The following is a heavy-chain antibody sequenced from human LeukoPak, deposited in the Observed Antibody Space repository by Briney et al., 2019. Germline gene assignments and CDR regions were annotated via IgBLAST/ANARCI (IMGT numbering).Heavy chain of an antibody. D-gene: IGHD1-26*01. J-gene: IGHJ4*02. CDR3: ARVRGSTRSNFDY. CDR1: GFTFSSYW. V-gene: IGHV3-7*01. CDR2: IKEDGSEK. Sequence: GGSLRLSCAASGFTFSSYWMSWVHQAPGKGLEWVANIKEDGSEKNYVDSVKGRFTISRDNAKNSLYLQMNSLRAEDTAVYYCARVRGSTRSNFDYWGQGTLVTVSS.